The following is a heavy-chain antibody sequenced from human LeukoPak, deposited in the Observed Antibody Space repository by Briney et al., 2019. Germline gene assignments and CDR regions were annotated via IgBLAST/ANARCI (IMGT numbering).Heavy chain of an antibody. D-gene: IGHD6-19*01. CDR1: GLTFRCYA. CDR3: AKTTAGYSSGRYPGWPVDY. CDR2: IRGRGGDT. Sequence: GGSLRLACAASGLTFRCYAIYWVRLAQGKVLEWASGIRGRGGDTYFADSVKGRFTISRDHSKTTVFLQMDSLRAEDTAVYYCAKTTAGYSSGRYPGWPVDYWGQGTLVTVSS. J-gene: IGHJ4*02. V-gene: IGHV3-23*01.